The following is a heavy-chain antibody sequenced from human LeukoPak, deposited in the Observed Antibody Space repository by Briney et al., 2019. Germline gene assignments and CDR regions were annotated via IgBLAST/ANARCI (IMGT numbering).Heavy chain of an antibody. V-gene: IGHV3-23*01. J-gene: IGHJ4*02. Sequence: GGSLRLSCAASGFTFSSYGMSWVRQAPGKGLEWVSSITGSGALTYYADSVKGRFTISKDNAMDTLFLQMNSLRADDTAVYYCAKDRVDGSGSQFDSWGQGSLVTVSS. CDR2: ITGSGALT. CDR1: GFTFSSYG. D-gene: IGHD3-10*01. CDR3: AKDRVDGSGSQFDS.